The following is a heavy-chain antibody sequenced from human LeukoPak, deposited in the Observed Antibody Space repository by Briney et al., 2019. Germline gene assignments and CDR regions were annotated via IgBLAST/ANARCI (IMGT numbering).Heavy chain of an antibody. CDR2: ISSSSSTI. J-gene: IGHJ4*02. Sequence: GGSLRLSCAASGFTLSGFVMHWVRQAPGKGLEWVSYISSSSSTIYYADSVKGRFTISRDNAKNSLYLQMNSLRAEDTAVYYCARVYGDYWGQGTLVTVSS. CDR1: GFTLSGFV. V-gene: IGHV3-48*01. CDR3: ARVYGDY. D-gene: IGHD3-10*01.